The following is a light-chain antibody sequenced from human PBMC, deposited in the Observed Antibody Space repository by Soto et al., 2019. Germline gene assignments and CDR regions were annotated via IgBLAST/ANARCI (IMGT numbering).Light chain of an antibody. J-gene: IGKJ4*01. CDR2: TAS. CDR3: QQYDDRPLT. V-gene: IGKV1-33*01. Sequence: DIQMTQSPSSLSAYVGDRVTITCQASQDISDSLNWYQQKPGKAPKLVIYTASNLETGVPSRFSGSGSGTYFSFTISSLQPEDIATYYCQQYDDRPLTFGGGTKVEIK. CDR1: QDISDS.